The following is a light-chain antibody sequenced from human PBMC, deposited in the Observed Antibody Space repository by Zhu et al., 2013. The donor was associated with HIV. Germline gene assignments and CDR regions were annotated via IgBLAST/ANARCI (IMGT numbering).Light chain of an antibody. CDR1: ITDVGGYNY. J-gene: IGLJ3*02. CDR3: SSYTINTLQL. Sequence: QSALTQPASMSGSPGQSITISCTGAITDVGGYNYVSWYQHHPGKAPKVMIYEVSKRPSGVPDRFSGSKSGNTASLTISGLQAEDEGDYYCSSYTINTLQLFGGGTKVTVL. V-gene: IGLV2-14*01. CDR2: EVS.